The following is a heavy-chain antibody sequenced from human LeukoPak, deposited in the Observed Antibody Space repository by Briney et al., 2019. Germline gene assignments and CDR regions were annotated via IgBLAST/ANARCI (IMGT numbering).Heavy chain of an antibody. CDR2: IYHSGST. D-gene: IGHD3-22*01. V-gene: IGHV4-30-2*01. CDR3: AAQYYYDSSGWSGDY. CDR1: GGSISSGDYS. J-gene: IGHJ4*02. Sequence: PSETLSLTCAVSGGSISSGDYSWSWIRRPPGKGLEWIGYIYHSGSTYYNPSLKSRVTTPIDRPKNQFSLRLSSVTAADTAVYYCAAQYYYDSSGWSGDYWGQGIVVTVSS.